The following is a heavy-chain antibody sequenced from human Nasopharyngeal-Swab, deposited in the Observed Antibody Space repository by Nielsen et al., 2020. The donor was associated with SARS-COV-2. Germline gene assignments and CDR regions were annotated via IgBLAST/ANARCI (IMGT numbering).Heavy chain of an antibody. CDR1: GFTFSSYG. J-gene: IGHJ6*02. CDR2: ISYDGSNK. Sequence: GGSLRLSCAASGFTFSSYGMHWVRQAPGKGLEWVEVISYDGSNKYYADSVKVRFTISRDNSKNTLYLQMNSLRAEDTAVYYCAKNKAGGGDCYSCYYGMDVWGQGTTVTVSS. CDR3: AKNKAGGGDCYSCYYGMDV. V-gene: IGHV3-30*18. D-gene: IGHD2-21*02.